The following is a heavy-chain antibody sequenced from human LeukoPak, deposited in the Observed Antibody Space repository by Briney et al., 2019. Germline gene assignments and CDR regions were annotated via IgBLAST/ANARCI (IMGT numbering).Heavy chain of an antibody. CDR3: AKDLGPAAPWAFDI. V-gene: IGHV3-30*02. Sequence: GGSLRLSCAASGFTFSSYGMHWVRQAPGKGLEWVAFIRYDGTNKYYADSVKGRFTISRDSSKNTLYLQMNSLRAEDTAVYYCAKDLGPAAPWAFDIWGQGTMVTVSS. CDR2: IRYDGTNK. J-gene: IGHJ3*02. CDR1: GFTFSSYG. D-gene: IGHD2-2*01.